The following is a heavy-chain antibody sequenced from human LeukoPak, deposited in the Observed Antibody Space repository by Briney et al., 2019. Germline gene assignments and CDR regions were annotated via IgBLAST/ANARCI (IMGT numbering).Heavy chain of an antibody. Sequence: PGESLKISCKASGYSFTSYWIGWVRQMPGKGLEWMGFIYPGDSDTRYSPSFKGQVTISADKSISTAYLQWNSLKASDSAMYYCVRHREGSTKEADPWGQGTLVTVSS. V-gene: IGHV5-51*01. CDR2: IYPGDSDT. D-gene: IGHD1-14*01. J-gene: IGHJ4*02. CDR1: GYSFTSYW. CDR3: VRHREGSTKEADP.